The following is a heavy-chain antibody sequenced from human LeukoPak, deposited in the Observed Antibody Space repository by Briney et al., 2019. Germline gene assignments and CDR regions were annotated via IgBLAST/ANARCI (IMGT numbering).Heavy chain of an antibody. Sequence: GGSPRLSCAASGFTFDDYGMSWVRQAPGKGLEWVANIKEDGNEKYYVDSVKGRFTISRDNAKNSLYLQMNSLRVEDRAVYYCARHLLPVSTVVSDFDYWGQGTLVTVSS. D-gene: IGHD4-23*01. CDR1: GFTFDDYG. CDR2: IKEDGNEK. CDR3: ARHLLPVSTVVSDFDY. J-gene: IGHJ4*02. V-gene: IGHV3-7*01.